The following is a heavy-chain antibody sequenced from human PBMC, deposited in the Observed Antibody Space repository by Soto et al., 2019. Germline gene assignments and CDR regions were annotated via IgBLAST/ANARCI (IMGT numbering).Heavy chain of an antibody. CDR1: GFTFSGSD. CDR2: IGTGGDT. J-gene: IGHJ3*02. Sequence: EVQLVESGGGLVQPGGSLRLSCAASGFTFSGSDMNWVRHTRGKGLEWVSGIGTGGDTYYADSVRGRFTISREDAKGSLYLQMNSLRVEDTAVYYCVRETRFTTTSEAFNIWGEGTMVTVSS. CDR3: VRETRFTTTSEAFNI. D-gene: IGHD1-1*01. V-gene: IGHV3-13*01.